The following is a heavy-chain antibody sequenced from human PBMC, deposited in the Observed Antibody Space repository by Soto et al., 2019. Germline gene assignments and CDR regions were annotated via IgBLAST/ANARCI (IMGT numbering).Heavy chain of an antibody. CDR2: IYYSGST. CDR1: GGSINSYY. Sequence: SETLSLTCTVSGGSINSYYWSWIRQPPGKGLEWIGYIYYSGSTNYNPSLKSRVTISVDTSKNQFSLKLSSVTAADTAVYYCARGSYGSGSYYIGGSHYYYGMDVWGQGTTVTVSS. CDR3: ARGSYGSGSYYIGGSHYYYGMDV. J-gene: IGHJ6*02. V-gene: IGHV4-59*01. D-gene: IGHD3-10*01.